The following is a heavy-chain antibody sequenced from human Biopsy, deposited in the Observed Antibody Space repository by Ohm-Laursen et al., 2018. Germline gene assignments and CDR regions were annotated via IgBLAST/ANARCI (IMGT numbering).Heavy chain of an antibody. Sequence: SDTLSLTCTVSGGSIINNYWSWIRQPPRKGLEWIGYIYFTGSTNYNPSLKSRVTISVDTSKNQFSLRLSSVTAADTAVYYCARDSGGMATILDAFDLWGQGTMVTVSP. D-gene: IGHD5-24*01. CDR3: ARDSGGMATILDAFDL. CDR1: GGSIINNY. J-gene: IGHJ3*01. CDR2: IYFTGST. V-gene: IGHV4-59*01.